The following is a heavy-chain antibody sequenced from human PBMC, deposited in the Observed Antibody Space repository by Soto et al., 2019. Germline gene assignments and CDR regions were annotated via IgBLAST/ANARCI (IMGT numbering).Heavy chain of an antibody. D-gene: IGHD2-15*01. CDR2: ISYSGNT. CDR3: AGLRGYAGSPIDY. J-gene: IGHJ4*02. CDR1: GGSIISGY. Sequence: TETLSITCTVSGGSIISGYWSWIRQPPGKGLEWIGYISYSGNTNYNPSLKSRVTMSVDTPKNQFSLRLSSVTTADTAVYYCAGLRGYAGSPIDYWGQGTLVTVSS. V-gene: IGHV4-59*01.